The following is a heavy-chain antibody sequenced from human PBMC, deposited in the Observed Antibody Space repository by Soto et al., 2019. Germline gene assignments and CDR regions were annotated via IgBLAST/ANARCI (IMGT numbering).Heavy chain of an antibody. Sequence: GGSLRLSCAASGFTFSSYGMHWVRQAPGKGLEWVAVIWYDGSNKYYADSVKGRFTISRDNSKNTLYLQMNSLRAEDTAVYYCARDAVGATVYGMDVWGQGTTVTVSS. D-gene: IGHD1-26*01. CDR1: GFTFSSYG. CDR2: IWYDGSNK. CDR3: ARDAVGATVYGMDV. J-gene: IGHJ6*02. V-gene: IGHV3-33*01.